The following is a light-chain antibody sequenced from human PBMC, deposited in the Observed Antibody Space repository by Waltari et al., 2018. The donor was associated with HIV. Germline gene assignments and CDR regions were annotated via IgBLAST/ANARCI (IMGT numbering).Light chain of an antibody. Sequence: SVLTQPPSVSAAPGQKVTISCSGSSSNIGNNYVSWYQHLPGTAPKRRIYDNNKRPSGIPDRFSGSKSGTSATLGITGLQTGDEADYYCGTWDSSLSVVVFGTGTKVTVL. V-gene: IGLV1-51*01. J-gene: IGLJ1*01. CDR3: GTWDSSLSVVV. CDR2: DNN. CDR1: SSNIGNNY.